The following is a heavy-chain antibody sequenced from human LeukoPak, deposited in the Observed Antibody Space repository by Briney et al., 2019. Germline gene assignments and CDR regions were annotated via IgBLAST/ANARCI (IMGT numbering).Heavy chain of an antibody. V-gene: IGHV4-38-2*02. CDR1: GYSISSGYY. Sequence: SETLSLTCTVSGYSISSGYYWGWIRQPPGKGLEWIGSIYHSGSTYYNPSLKSRVTISVDTSKNQFSLKLSSVTAADTAVYYCARDYYGSGSWVNWFDPWGQGTLVTVSS. D-gene: IGHD3-10*01. CDR2: IYHSGST. J-gene: IGHJ5*02. CDR3: ARDYYGSGSWVNWFDP.